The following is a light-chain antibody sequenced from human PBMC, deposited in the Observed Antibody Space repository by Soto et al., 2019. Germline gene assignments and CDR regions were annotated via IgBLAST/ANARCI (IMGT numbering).Light chain of an antibody. Sequence: LTQPTSVSGSPGQSITISCTGTSSDVGAYNYVSWYQQHPGKAPKLMIYDVYDRPSGVSCRFSGSKSGNTASLTISGLQGEDEADYYCSSYTISRTYIFGTGTKVTVL. CDR2: DVY. V-gene: IGLV2-14*03. J-gene: IGLJ1*01. CDR3: SSYTISRTYI. CDR1: SSDVGAYNY.